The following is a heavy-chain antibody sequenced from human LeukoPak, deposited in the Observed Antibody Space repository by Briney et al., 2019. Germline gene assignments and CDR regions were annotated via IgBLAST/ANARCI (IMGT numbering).Heavy chain of an antibody. J-gene: IGHJ6*03. V-gene: IGHV1-69*05. Sequence: SVKVSCKASGGTFSSYAISWVRQAPGQGLEWMGRIIPIFGTANYALKFQGRVTITTDESTSTAYMELSSLRSEDTAVYYCARDVTVAGTFTRQNYYYYYMDVWGKGTTVTVSS. CDR2: IIPIFGTA. D-gene: IGHD6-19*01. CDR3: ARDVTVAGTFTRQNYYYYYMDV. CDR1: GGTFSSYA.